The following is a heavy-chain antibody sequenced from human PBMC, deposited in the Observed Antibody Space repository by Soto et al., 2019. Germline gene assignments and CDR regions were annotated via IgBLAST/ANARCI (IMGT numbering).Heavy chain of an antibody. CDR3: ARISSGWSSNWFDP. Sequence: QVQLQQWGAGLLKPSETLSLTCAVYGGSFSGYYWSWIRQPPGKGLEWIGEINHSGSTNYNPSLKSRVTISVDTSKNQFSLKLSSVTAADTAVYYCARISSGWSSNWFDPWGQGTLVTVSS. D-gene: IGHD6-19*01. CDR2: INHSGST. V-gene: IGHV4-34*01. J-gene: IGHJ5*02. CDR1: GGSFSGYY.